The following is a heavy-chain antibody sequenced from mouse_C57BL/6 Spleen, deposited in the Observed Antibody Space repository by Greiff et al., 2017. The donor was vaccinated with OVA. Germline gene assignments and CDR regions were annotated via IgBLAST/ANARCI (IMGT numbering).Heavy chain of an antibody. CDR2: IHPNSGST. V-gene: IGHV1-64*01. J-gene: IGHJ3*01. CDR3: AKDYGSSYVFAY. Sequence: QVQLQQPGAELVKPGASVKLSCKASGYTFTSYWMHWVKQRPGQGLEWIGMIHPNSGSTNYNEKFKSKATLTVDKSSSTAYMQLSSLTSEDSAVYYCAKDYGSSYVFAYWGQGTLVTVSA. D-gene: IGHD1-1*01. CDR1: GYTFTSYW.